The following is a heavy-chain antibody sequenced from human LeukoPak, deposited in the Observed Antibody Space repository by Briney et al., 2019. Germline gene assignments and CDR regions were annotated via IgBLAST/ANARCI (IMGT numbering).Heavy chain of an antibody. CDR1: GYSISSGYY. CDR2: MYHGGST. D-gene: IGHD6-19*01. J-gene: IGHJ5*02. V-gene: IGHV4-38-2*02. Sequence: SETLSLTCSVSGYSISSGYYWGWIRQPPGKGLEWIASMYHGGSTFYNPSLRSRVTISVDTSKNQFSLKLSSVTAADTAVYYCARESSGWYFNWFDPWGQGTLVTVSS. CDR3: ARESSGWYFNWFDP.